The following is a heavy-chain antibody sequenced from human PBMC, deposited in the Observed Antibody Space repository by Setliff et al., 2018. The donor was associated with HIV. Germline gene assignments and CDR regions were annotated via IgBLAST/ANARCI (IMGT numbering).Heavy chain of an antibody. CDR2: IYISGTT. CDR3: AREHCSGGSCNGFDI. CDR1: GGSFGVYR. V-gene: IGHV4-4*09. Sequence: PSETLSLTCTISGGSFGVYRWNWIRQPPGKGLEWIAYIYISGTTNYNPSLKSRVTISLDTSRNQFSLKLGSVTAADTAMYYCAREHCSGGSCNGFDIWGQGTMVTVSS. D-gene: IGHD2-15*01. J-gene: IGHJ3*02.